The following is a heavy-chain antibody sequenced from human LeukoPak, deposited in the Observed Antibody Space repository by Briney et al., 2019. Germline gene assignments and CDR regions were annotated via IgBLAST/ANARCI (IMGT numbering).Heavy chain of an antibody. J-gene: IGHJ4*02. CDR3: ATDPVGYCNANGCYSVDY. V-gene: IGHV1-24*01. D-gene: IGHD2-15*01. Sequence: ASVKVSCKVSGYTLTELSMHWVRQAPGNGLEWRGGFDPEHGETVHAQKFQGRLTMPEDTSTHTAYMELSSLRSDDTAVYYCATDPVGYCNANGCYSVDYWGQGTLVTVSS. CDR2: FDPEHGET. CDR1: GYTLTELS.